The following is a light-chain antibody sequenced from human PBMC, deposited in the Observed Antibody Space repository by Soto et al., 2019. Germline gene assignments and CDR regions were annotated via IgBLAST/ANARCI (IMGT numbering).Light chain of an antibody. CDR3: QSYDSSLSGMV. J-gene: IGLJ3*02. CDR2: DTS. Sequence: QAVVTQEPSLTVSPGGTVTLTCGSSTGAVTSGHYPYWFQQKPGQAPRTLIYDTSNKHSWTPARFSGSLLGGKAALTLSGAQPEDEADYHCQSYDSSLSGMVFGGGTKVTVL. V-gene: IGLV7-46*01. CDR1: TGAVTSGHY.